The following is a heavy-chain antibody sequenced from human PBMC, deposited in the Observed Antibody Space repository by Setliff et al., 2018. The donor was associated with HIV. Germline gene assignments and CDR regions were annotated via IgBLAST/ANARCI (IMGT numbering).Heavy chain of an antibody. CDR1: GFSFSSYW. Sequence: LRLSCVASGFSFSSYWIQWVRQAPGVGLEWVAYITNDGTRTAYADSVKGRFTISRDNAKNTVYLQINNLRGEDTAVYYCVRDGGYGTPFDYWGQGTPVTVSS. CDR2: ITNDGTRT. V-gene: IGHV3-74*01. CDR3: VRDGGYGTPFDY. J-gene: IGHJ4*02. D-gene: IGHD5-18*01.